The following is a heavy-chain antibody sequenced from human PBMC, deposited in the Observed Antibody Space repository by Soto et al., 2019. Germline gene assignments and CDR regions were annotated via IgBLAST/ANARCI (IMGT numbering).Heavy chain of an antibody. V-gene: IGHV3-48*01. CDR1: GFSFSSYT. CDR2: ISSGSTTI. D-gene: IGHD2-15*01. Sequence: EVQVVESGGGLVRPGGSLRLSCVTSGFSFSSYTMHWVRQAPGRGLEWVSDISSGSTTISYTDSVKGRFSVSRDNAKNSLYLQMNSLRAEDTAVYYCAREREYCSGGNCYETGADYWGQGTLVTVSS. J-gene: IGHJ4*02. CDR3: AREREYCSGGNCYETGADY.